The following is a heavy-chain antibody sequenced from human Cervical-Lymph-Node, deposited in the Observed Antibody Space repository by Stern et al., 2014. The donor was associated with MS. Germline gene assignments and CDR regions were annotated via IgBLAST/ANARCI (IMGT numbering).Heavy chain of an antibody. CDR3: FAAAVHPTSDY. J-gene: IGHJ4*02. D-gene: IGHD6-13*01. CDR1: GGTFSSYA. CDR2: ILPIFGTA. V-gene: IGHV1-69*01. Sequence: QVQLVQSGAEVKKPGSSVKVSCKASGGTFSSYAISWVRQAPGQGLEWMGGILPIFGTANYAQKIQGRVTITADESTSTAYMELSSLRSEDTAVYCVFAAAVHPTSDYWGQGTLVTVSS.